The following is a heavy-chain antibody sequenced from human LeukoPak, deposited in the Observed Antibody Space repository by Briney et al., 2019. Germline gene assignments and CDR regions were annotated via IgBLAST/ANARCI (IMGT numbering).Heavy chain of an antibody. J-gene: IGHJ4*02. CDR1: GYTFTSYA. CDR2: INAGNGNT. CDR3: ARRFPAGYFDY. V-gene: IGHV1-3*03. Sequence: ASVKVSCKASGYTFTSYAIHWVRQAPGQRLEWIGWINAGNGNTKYAQEFQGRVTITRDTSASTAYMGLTSLRSEDMAVYYCARRFPAGYFDYWGQGTLVTVSS. D-gene: IGHD2-21*01.